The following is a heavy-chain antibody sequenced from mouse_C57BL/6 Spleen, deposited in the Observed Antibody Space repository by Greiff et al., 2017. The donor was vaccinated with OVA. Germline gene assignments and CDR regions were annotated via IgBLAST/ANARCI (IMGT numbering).Heavy chain of an antibody. CDR3: AGQNDGYWMDY. D-gene: IGHD2-3*01. V-gene: IGHV1-55*01. Sequence: QVQLQQPGAELVKPGASVKMSCKASGYTFTSYWITWVKQRPGQGLEWIGDIYPGSGSTNYNEKFKSKATLTVDTSSSTAYMQLSSRTSEDDAVYYCAGQNDGYWMDYWGQGTSVTVSS. CDR1: GYTFTSYW. J-gene: IGHJ4*01. CDR2: IYPGSGST.